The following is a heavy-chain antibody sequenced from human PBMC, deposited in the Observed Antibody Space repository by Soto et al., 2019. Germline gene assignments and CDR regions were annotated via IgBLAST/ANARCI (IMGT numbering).Heavy chain of an antibody. Sequence: LNISCKGSGFSFFGYWIGLVRQMPGKGLEWMGIIYPDDSDTRYSPPFQGPVTISADTSISTAYLQWSSLKASDTPMYLCGVQQKLPWVNYWGQGTQVTVSS. J-gene: IGHJ4*02. V-gene: IGHV5-51*01. CDR2: IYPDDSDT. D-gene: IGHD6-13*01. CDR3: GVQQKLPWVNY. CDR1: GFSFFGYW.